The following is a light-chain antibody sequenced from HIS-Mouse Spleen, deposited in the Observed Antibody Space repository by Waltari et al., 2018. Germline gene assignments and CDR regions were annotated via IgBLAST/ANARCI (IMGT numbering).Light chain of an antibody. J-gene: IGLJ3*02. Sequence: SYELTQPPSVSVSPGQTARITSSGDALPKQYSYWYQQKPGQAPGLVIYKNSERPSGIPERFSGSSSGTTVTLTISGVQAEDEADYYCQSADSSGTGWVFGGGTKLTVL. CDR3: QSADSSGTGWV. V-gene: IGLV3-25*03. CDR1: ALPKQY. CDR2: KNS.